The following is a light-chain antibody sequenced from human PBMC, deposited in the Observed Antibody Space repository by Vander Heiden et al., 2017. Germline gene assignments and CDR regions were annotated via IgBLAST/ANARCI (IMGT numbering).Light chain of an antibody. CDR1: QSISSY. CDR2: AAS. J-gene: IGKJ2*01. Sequence: DIQMTQSPSSLSASVGDRVTITCRASQSISSYLNWYQQKPGKAPKLLIYAASSLQSGVPSSFSGSGSGTDFTLTISSLQPEDFATYYCQQNDSTPPYTFGQGTKLEIK. CDR3: QQNDSTPPYT. V-gene: IGKV1-39*01.